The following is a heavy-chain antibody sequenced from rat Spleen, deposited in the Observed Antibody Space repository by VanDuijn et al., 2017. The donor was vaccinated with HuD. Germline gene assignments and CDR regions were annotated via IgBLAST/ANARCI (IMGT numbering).Heavy chain of an antibody. CDR3: ARPTTGIPFNY. Sequence: EVQLVESGGGLVQPGRSLKLSCAASGFTFINYGMAWVRQAPTRGLEWVAAIVDAGSNTFYRDSVKGRFTISRDNAKSTLYLQVDSLRSEDTAIYYCARPTTGIPFNYWGQGVMVTVSP. J-gene: IGHJ2*01. CDR2: IVDAGSNT. V-gene: IGHV5-29*01. D-gene: IGHD1-9*01. CDR1: GFTFINYG.